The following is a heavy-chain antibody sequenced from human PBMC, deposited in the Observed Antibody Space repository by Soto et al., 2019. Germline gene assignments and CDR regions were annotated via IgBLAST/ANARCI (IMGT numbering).Heavy chain of an antibody. J-gene: IGHJ5*02. CDR3: AAIEKRGLSLRGDYAWFDP. CDR1: GYTFTSYG. D-gene: IGHD4-17*01. V-gene: IGHV1-24*01. CDR2: FDPEDDET. Sequence: ASVKVSCKASGYTFTSYGISWVRQVPGKGLEWMGGFDPEDDETIYAQKFQGRVTMTEDTSTDTAYMELSSLRSEDTAVYYCAAIEKRGLSLRGDYAWFDPWGQGTLVTVSS.